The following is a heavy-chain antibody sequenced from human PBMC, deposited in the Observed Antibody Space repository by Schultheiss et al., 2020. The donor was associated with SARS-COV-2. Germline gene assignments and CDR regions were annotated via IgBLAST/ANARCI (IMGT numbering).Heavy chain of an antibody. CDR3: ARDRYGGYVI. D-gene: IGHD5-12*01. CDR1: GGSISSGSYY. V-gene: IGHV4-61*02. J-gene: IGHJ3*02. CDR2: IYTSGST. Sequence: SETLSLTCTVSGGSISSGSYYWSWIRQPAGKGLEWIGRIYTSGSTNYNPSLRGRVTMSRDTSEKQFSLKLSSVTAADTAVYYCARDRYGGYVIWGQGTMVTVSS.